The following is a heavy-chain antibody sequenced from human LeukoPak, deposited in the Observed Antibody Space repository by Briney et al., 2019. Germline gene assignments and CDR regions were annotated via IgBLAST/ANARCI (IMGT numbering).Heavy chain of an antibody. J-gene: IGHJ4*02. CDR3: ARDHGSGSYSDY. CDR1: GFTFSSYA. V-gene: IGHV3-64*01. D-gene: IGHD1-26*01. CDR2: ISTNGGST. Sequence: GGSLRLSCAASGFTFSSYAMLWVRQAPGKGLEYVSGISTNGGSTNYANSVKGRFTISRDNSKNTLYLQMGSLRAEDMAVYYCARDHGSGSYSDYWGQGTLVTVSS.